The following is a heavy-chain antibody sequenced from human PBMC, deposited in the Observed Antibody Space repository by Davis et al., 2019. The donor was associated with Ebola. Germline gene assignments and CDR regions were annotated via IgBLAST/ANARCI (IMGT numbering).Heavy chain of an antibody. V-gene: IGHV1-2*06. D-gene: IGHD4-11*01. CDR3: ARGHNYAHEY. Sequence: ASVKVSCKASGFTFTGYYIHWVRQAPGQGLEWMGRINPKSGYTNYAQKFQGRVTMARDTSISTVYMELSSLRYDDTADYYCARGHNYAHEYWGQGTLVTVSS. J-gene: IGHJ4*02. CDR2: INPKSGYT. CDR1: GFTFTGYY.